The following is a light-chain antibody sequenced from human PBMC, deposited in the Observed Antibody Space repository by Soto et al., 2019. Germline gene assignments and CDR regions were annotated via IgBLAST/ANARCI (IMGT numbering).Light chain of an antibody. V-gene: IGLV4-60*02. CDR2: LEGSGSY. J-gene: IGLJ2*01. Sequence: PVLTQSSSASASLGSSVKLTCTLSSGHSTYIIAWHQQQPGKAPRYLMKLEGSGSYNKVSGIPDRFSGSSSGADRYLTISNLQFDDEADYYCETWGTNVVVFGGGTKLT. CDR1: SGHSTYI. CDR3: ETWGTNVVV.